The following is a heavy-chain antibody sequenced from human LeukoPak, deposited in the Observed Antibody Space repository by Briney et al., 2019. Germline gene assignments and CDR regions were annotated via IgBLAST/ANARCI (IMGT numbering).Heavy chain of an antibody. CDR2: IYHSGST. J-gene: IGHJ6*03. V-gene: IGHV4-38-2*01. CDR1: GYSINSDYY. D-gene: IGHD3-22*01. Sequence: PSETLSLICAVSGYSINSDYYWGWIRQSPDKGLEWIGIIYHSGSTYYNPSLKSRFTISVDTSKNQFSLKVTSVTAADTAVYYCARFYYYDTTGYPYYYMDVWGKGTTVTVSS. CDR3: ARFYYYDTTGYPYYYMDV.